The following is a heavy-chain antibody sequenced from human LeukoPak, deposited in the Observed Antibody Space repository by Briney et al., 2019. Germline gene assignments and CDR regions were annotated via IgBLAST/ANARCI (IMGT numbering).Heavy chain of an antibody. CDR3: ARSDSGYFFDY. CDR2: FDPEDGET. Sequence: ASVKVSCKVSGYTLTELSMHWVRQAPGKGLEWMGGFDPEDGETIYAQKFQGRVTMTRDTSISTAYMELSRLRSDDTAVYYCARSDSGYFFDYWGQGTLVTVSS. J-gene: IGHJ4*02. V-gene: IGHV1-24*01. CDR1: GYTLTELS. D-gene: IGHD5-12*01.